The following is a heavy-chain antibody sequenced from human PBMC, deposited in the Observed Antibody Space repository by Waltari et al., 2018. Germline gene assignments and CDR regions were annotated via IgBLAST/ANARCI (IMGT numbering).Heavy chain of an antibody. Sequence: EVQLVESGGVVVQPGGSLRLSCAASGFTFDDYAMHWVRQARGKGLEWCPLIMWDGGSTYYADSVKGRFTIARDNRKNSLYLQMNSLRAEDTALYYCAKDSVAGAFDIWGQGTMVTVSS. CDR2: IMWDGGST. D-gene: IGHD6-19*01. CDR1: GFTFDDYA. V-gene: IGHV3-43D*04. CDR3: AKDSVAGAFDI. J-gene: IGHJ3*02.